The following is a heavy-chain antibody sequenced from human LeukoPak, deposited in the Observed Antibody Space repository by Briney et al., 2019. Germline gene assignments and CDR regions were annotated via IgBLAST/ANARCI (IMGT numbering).Heavy chain of an antibody. CDR2: IIPILGIA. J-gene: IGHJ4*02. CDR1: GGTFSSYA. V-gene: IGHV1-69*04. Sequence: GSSVKVSCKASGGTFSSYAISWVRQAPGQGLEWMGRIIPILGIANYAQKFQGRVTITADKSTSTAYMELSSLRSEDTAVYYCGSSYTYSSSLDYWGQGTLVTVSS. CDR3: GSSYTYSSSLDY. D-gene: IGHD6-13*01.